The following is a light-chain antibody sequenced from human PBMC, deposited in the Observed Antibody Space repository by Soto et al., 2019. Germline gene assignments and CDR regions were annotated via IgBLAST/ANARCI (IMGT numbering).Light chain of an antibody. CDR2: SDN. CDR1: SSNIGSHS. J-gene: IGLJ3*02. Sequence: QSVLTQPPSASGTPGQRVTISCSGSSSNIGSHSVNWYQHLPGTAPKVLMYSDNQRPSGVPDRFSGSKSGTSASLAISGLQSEDEADYYCATWDDSLRGRVFGGGTKLTVL. V-gene: IGLV1-44*01. CDR3: ATWDDSLRGRV.